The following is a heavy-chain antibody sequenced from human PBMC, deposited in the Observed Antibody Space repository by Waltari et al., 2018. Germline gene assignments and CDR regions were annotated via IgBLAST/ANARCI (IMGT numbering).Heavy chain of an antibody. Sequence: QVQLVQSGAEVKKPGSSVKVSCKASGGTFSTSAISWVRQAPGQGLEWMGGISPIFGTANYAQKFQGRVTITTDESTSTAYMELSSLRSEDTAVYYGARDSRIAVAGTVGAFDIWGQGTMVTVSS. CDR2: ISPIFGTA. J-gene: IGHJ3*02. CDR1: GGTFSTSA. CDR3: ARDSRIAVAGTVGAFDI. V-gene: IGHV1-69*05. D-gene: IGHD6-19*01.